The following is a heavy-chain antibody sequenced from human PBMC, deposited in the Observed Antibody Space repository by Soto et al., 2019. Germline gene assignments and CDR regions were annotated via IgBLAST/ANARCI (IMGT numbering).Heavy chain of an antibody. J-gene: IGHJ4*02. V-gene: IGHV4-59*01. CDR3: ARRYGSVFDY. CDR1: GGSINNYY. D-gene: IGHD6-19*01. Sequence: QVQLQESGPGLVKPSETLSLTCTVSGGSINNYYWSWIRQPPGKGLEWIGYIYYSGRTNYNPSLTSRVTISVDTSKNQFSLKLSSVTAADTAVYYCARRYGSVFDYWGQGTLVTVSS. CDR2: IYYSGRT.